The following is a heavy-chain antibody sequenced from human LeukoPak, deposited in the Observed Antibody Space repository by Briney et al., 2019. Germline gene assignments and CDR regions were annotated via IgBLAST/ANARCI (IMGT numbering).Heavy chain of an antibody. Sequence: SETLSLTCTVSGDSISSSSFYWGWIRQPPGKGLEWIGGIYYSGSTYYDPSLKSRVTISVDTSKNQFSLKLSSVTAADTAVYYCARLRGYTSSARGYVEYWGQGTLVTVSS. D-gene: IGHD6-13*01. CDR1: GDSISSSSFY. V-gene: IGHV4-39*01. J-gene: IGHJ4*02. CDR2: IYYSGST. CDR3: ARLRGYTSSARGYVEY.